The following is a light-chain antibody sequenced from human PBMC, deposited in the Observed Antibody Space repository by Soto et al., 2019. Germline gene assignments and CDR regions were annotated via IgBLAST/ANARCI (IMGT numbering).Light chain of an antibody. Sequence: EIVLTQSPGTLSLSPGERATLSCRARQSVRSSFLAWYQQKPGQAPRLLFYGASNRATGIPDRFSGSGSGTDFTLTISRLEPEDFAVYYCQQYGTSPPWTFGQGTKVEIK. CDR3: QQYGTSPPWT. CDR2: GAS. V-gene: IGKV3-20*01. J-gene: IGKJ1*01. CDR1: QSVRSSF.